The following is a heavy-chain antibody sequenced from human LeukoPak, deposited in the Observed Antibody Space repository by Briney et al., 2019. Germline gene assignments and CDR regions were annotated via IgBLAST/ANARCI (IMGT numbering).Heavy chain of an antibody. D-gene: IGHD6-6*01. Sequence: GGSLRLSCEVSGFSLNNAWMSWVRQAPGQGLEWVGRIRSITDGETTDYAAPVKGRFTISRDNSKNTLYLQMNSLRAEDTAVYYCARGPHHFFYSSSSLGAFDIWGQGTMVTVSS. J-gene: IGHJ3*02. CDR3: ARGPHHFFYSSSSLGAFDI. V-gene: IGHV3-15*01. CDR2: IRSITDGETT. CDR1: GFSLNNAW.